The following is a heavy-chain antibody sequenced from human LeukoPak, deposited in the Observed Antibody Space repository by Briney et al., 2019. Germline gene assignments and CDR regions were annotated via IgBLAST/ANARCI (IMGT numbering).Heavy chain of an antibody. J-gene: IGHJ3*02. V-gene: IGHV4-34*01. CDR2: INHSGST. Sequence: SETLSLTCAVSGVSITDNWWSWVRQPPGKGLEWIGEINHSGSTNYNPSLKSRVTISVDTSKNQFSLKLSSVTAADTAVYYCARGEVYYYDSSGYPDAFDIWGQGTMVTVSS. D-gene: IGHD3-22*01. CDR1: GVSITDNW. CDR3: ARGEVYYYDSSGYPDAFDI.